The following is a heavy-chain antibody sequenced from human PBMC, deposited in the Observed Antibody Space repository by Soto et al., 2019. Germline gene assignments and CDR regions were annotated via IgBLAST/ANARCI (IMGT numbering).Heavy chain of an antibody. Sequence: SETLSLTCAVSIGSISSYYWSWIRQPPGKGLEWIGYIYYSGSTNYNPSLKSRVTILVDMSKNQFSLKLRSVTAVDTAVYYCARLKPSDWDYYYGRDVWGQGTTVTVSS. CDR1: IGSISSYY. D-gene: IGHD3-9*01. CDR2: IYYSGST. CDR3: ARLKPSDWDYYYGRDV. V-gene: IGHV4-59*01. J-gene: IGHJ6*02.